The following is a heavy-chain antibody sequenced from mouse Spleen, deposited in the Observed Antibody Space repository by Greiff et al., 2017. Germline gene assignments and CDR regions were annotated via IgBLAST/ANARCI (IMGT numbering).Heavy chain of an antibody. CDR2: IDPSDSYT. J-gene: IGHJ2*01. Sequence: VQLQQPGAELVMPGASVKLSCKASGYTFTSYWMHWVKQRPGQGLEWIGEIDPSDSYTNYNQKFKGKATLTVDKSSSTAYMQLSSLTSEDSAVYYCARVDENYFDYWGQGTTLTVSS. CDR1: GYTFTSYW. V-gene: IGHV1-69*01. CDR3: ARVDENYFDY.